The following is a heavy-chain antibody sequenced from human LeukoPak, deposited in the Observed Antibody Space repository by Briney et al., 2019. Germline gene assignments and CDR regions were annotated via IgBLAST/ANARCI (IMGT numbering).Heavy chain of an antibody. CDR1: GYTFTSYG. D-gene: IGHD1-26*01. Sequence: ASVKVSCKASGYTFTSYGISWVRQAPGQRLEWMGWINAGNGNTKYSQEFQGRVTITRDTSASTAYMELSSLRSEDMAAYYCARGELLDWFDPWGQGTLVTVSS. CDR3: ARGELLDWFDP. CDR2: INAGNGNT. J-gene: IGHJ5*02. V-gene: IGHV1-3*03.